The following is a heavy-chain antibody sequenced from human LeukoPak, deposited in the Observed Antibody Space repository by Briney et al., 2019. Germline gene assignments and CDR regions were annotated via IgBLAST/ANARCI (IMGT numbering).Heavy chain of an antibody. CDR1: GGSISSSSYY. Sequence: PSEALSLTCTISGGSISSSSYYWGWIRQPPGKGLEWIGSIYYSGSTYYNPSLKSRVTISVDTSKNQFSLKLSSVTAADTAVYYCARDPAPGPWPAASCGMDDWGQGTTVTVSS. D-gene: IGHD2-2*01. J-gene: IGHJ6*02. CDR3: ARDPAPGPWPAASCGMDD. CDR2: IYYSGST. V-gene: IGHV4-39*07.